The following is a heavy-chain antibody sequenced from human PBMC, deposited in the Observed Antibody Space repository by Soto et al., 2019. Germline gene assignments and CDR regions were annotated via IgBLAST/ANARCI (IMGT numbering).Heavy chain of an antibody. V-gene: IGHV3-23*01. J-gene: IGHJ4*02. Sequence: GGSLRLSCAASGFSFSSYAMTWVRQAPGKGLEWVSVISGSGVGTYYADSVKGRFTISRDNSKNTLYLQMNSLRAEDTAVYYCAKHQSSRQQWLVRRDYFDYWGPGTLVTVSS. CDR3: AKHQSSRQQWLVRRDYFDY. CDR2: ISGSGVGT. D-gene: IGHD6-19*01. CDR1: GFSFSSYA.